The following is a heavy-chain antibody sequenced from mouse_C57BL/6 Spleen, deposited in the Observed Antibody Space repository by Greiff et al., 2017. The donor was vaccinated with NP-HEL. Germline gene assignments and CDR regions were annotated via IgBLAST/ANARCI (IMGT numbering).Heavy chain of an antibody. CDR3: TGPFDV. CDR2: IRLKSDNYAT. J-gene: IGHJ1*03. Sequence: EVQLQQSGGGLVQPGGSMKLSCVASGFTFSNYWMNWVRQSPEKGLEWVAQIRLKSDNYATHYAESVKGRFTISRDDSKSSVYLQMNNLRAEDTGIYYCTGPFDVWGTGTTVTVSS. V-gene: IGHV6-3*01. CDR1: GFTFSNYW.